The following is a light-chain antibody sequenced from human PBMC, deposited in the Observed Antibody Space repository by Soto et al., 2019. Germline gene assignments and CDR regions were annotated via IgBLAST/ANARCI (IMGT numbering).Light chain of an antibody. CDR3: QQYGRTSWT. CDR1: QSVSTNF. J-gene: IGKJ1*01. V-gene: IGKV3-20*01. Sequence: EIVLTQSPGTLSLSPGEGATLSCRASQSVSTNFFAWYQQKPGQAPRLLIYGASTRATGIPDRFSGSGSGTDFTLTISRLEPEDFAVYYCQQYGRTSWTFRQGTKVEIK. CDR2: GAS.